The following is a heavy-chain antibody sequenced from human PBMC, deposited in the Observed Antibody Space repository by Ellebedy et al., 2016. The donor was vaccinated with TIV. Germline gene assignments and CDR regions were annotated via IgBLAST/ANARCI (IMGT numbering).Heavy chain of an antibody. D-gene: IGHD6-19*01. CDR1: GFTFGSYA. CDR2: ILYDGSNK. Sequence: PGGSLRLSFAAPGFTFGSYAMHWVRQAPAKGLQWVAFILYDGSNKYYADSVTGRFTISRDNSKNTLYLQMNSLRAEDTAVYYCARDRSNSGWYFMGDYWGQGTMVTVSS. CDR3: ARDRSNSGWYFMGDY. V-gene: IGHV3-30-3*01. J-gene: IGHJ4*02.